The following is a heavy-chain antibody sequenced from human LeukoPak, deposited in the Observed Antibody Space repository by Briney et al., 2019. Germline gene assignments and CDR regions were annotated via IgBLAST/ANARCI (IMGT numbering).Heavy chain of an antibody. J-gene: IGHJ3*02. V-gene: IGHV3-53*01. CDR2: SYSDGST. Sequence: GRSLRLSCAASGFTVSSNYMSWVRQAPGKRLEWVSVSYSDGSTYYADSVKRRFTISSDNSKNTLYLQINSLRAEDTAVYYCARQYSGWYGWGAFDIWGQGTMVTVSS. CDR3: ARQYSGWYGWGAFDI. D-gene: IGHD6-19*01. CDR1: GFTVSSNY.